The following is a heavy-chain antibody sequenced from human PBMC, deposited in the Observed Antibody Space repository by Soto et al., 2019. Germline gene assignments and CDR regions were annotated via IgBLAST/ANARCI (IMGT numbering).Heavy chain of an antibody. D-gene: IGHD4-17*01. J-gene: IGHJ3*02. CDR2: IYYSGST. Sequence: QVQLQESGPGLVKPSQTLSLTCTVSGGSISSGGYYWSWIRQHPGKGLEWIGYIYYSGSTYYNPSLKSRXXIXVXXSKNQFSLKLSSVTAADTAVYYCARTTVTYDAFDIWGQGTMVTVSS. CDR1: GGSISSGGYY. CDR3: ARTTVTYDAFDI. V-gene: IGHV4-31*03.